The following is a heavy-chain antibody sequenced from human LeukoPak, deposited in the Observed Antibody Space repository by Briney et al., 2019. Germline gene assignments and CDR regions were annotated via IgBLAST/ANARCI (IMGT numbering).Heavy chain of an antibody. Sequence: SETLSLTRTVSGGSISSYYWSWNRQPPGKGLEWIGYIYYSGSTNYNPSLKSRVTISVDTSKNQFSLKLSSVTAADTAVYYCAREVVVATPYFDYWGQGTLVTVSS. V-gene: IGHV4-59*01. D-gene: IGHD3-22*01. CDR1: GGSISSYY. CDR3: AREVVVATPYFDY. CDR2: IYYSGST. J-gene: IGHJ4*02.